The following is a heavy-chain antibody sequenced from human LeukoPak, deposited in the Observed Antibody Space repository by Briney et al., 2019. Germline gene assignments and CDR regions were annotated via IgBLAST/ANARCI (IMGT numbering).Heavy chain of an antibody. J-gene: IGHJ3*02. CDR2: VSGSGDRI. Sequence: GGSLSLSCAASGFTFDNYAMNWVRQAPGKGMEWVSFVSGSGDRIYYAGSVKGRFTISRDNSKDTLYLQMNSLRAEDTALYYCAKGPQWATGVAFDIWGQGTMVTVSS. D-gene: IGHD6-19*01. CDR1: GFTFDNYA. V-gene: IGHV3-23*01. CDR3: AKGPQWATGVAFDI.